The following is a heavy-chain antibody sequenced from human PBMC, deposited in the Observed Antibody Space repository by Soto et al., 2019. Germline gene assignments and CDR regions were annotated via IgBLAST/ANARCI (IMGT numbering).Heavy chain of an antibody. CDR1: GYTFTGYC. CDR2: INPNSGGS. Sequence: GASVKVSCKASGYTFTGYCMHWVRQAPGQGLEWMGWINPNSGGSNYAQKFQGWVTMTRDTSISTAYMELSRLRSDDTAVYYCARASPTVAKIREGPYNWFDPWGQGTLVTVSS. J-gene: IGHJ5*02. D-gene: IGHD5-12*01. V-gene: IGHV1-2*04. CDR3: ARASPTVAKIREGPYNWFDP.